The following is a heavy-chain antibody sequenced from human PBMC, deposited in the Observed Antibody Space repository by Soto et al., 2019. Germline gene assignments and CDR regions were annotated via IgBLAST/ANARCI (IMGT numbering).Heavy chain of an antibody. CDR2: IDSYGSST. CDR3: VRGLGNSDH. CDR1: GFTFSSYW. Sequence: GGSLRLSCVASGFTFSSYWMHWVRQVPGKEPVWVSFIDSYGSSTKYADSVRGRFTISRDDAKNTLYLLMNSLRVEDTAVYYCVRGLGNSDHWGQGTLVTVSS. J-gene: IGHJ4*02. V-gene: IGHV3-74*03.